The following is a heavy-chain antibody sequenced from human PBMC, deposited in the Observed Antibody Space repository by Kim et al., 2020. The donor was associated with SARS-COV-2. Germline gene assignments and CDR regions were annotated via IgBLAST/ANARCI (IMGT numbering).Heavy chain of an antibody. Sequence: GGSLRLSCAASGFTFDDYAMHWVRQAPGKGLEWVSGISWNSGSIGYADSVKGRFTISRDNAKNSLYLQMNSLRAEDTALYYCAKDRGVAVAGRSFDYWG. CDR3: AKDRGVAVAGRSFDY. CDR1: GFTFDDYA. CDR2: ISWNSGSI. V-gene: IGHV3-9*01. D-gene: IGHD6-19*01. J-gene: IGHJ4*01.